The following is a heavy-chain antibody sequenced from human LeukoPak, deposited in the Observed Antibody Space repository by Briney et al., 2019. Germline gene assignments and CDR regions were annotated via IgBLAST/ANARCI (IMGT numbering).Heavy chain of an antibody. D-gene: IGHD6-19*01. V-gene: IGHV3-13*01. Sequence: GGSLRLSCAASGFTVSSYAMHWVRQPLGKGLEWVSALGIAGDTFYPGSVKGRFTISRENAKNSLYLQMNSLRVEDTAVYYCVRNLAVAGTCFDSWGQGTLVTVSS. J-gene: IGHJ4*02. CDR1: GFTVSSYA. CDR2: LGIAGDT. CDR3: VRNLAVAGTCFDS.